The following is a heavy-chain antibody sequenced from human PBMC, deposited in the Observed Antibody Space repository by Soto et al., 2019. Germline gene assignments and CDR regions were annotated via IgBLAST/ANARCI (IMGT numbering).Heavy chain of an antibody. V-gene: IGHV1-18*01. D-gene: IGHD4-4*01. CDR1: GYTFRSYG. J-gene: IGHJ6*03. CDR3: AKADSNYAGRFSYYYMDV. CDR2: ISGYNGYT. Sequence: QVQLVQSGNEVKKPGASVKVSCKASGYTFRSYGISWVRQALGQGPEWMGWISGYNGYTHYPQKFQGKVTMTTDTSTSTAYMELRSLRSDDTAVYYCAKADSNYAGRFSYYYMDVWGNGTLVTVSS.